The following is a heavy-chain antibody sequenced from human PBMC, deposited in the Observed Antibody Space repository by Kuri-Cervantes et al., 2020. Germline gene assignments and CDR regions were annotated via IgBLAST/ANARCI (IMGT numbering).Heavy chain of an antibody. V-gene: IGHV7-4-1*01. D-gene: IGHD6-13*01. CDR1: GYTFTRYG. Sequence: ASVKVSCKASGYTFTRYGISWVRQAPGQGLEWMGWINTNTGNPTYAQGFTGRFVFSLDTSVSTAYLQICSLKAEDTAVYYCARDTGLGYSSSWVDAFDIWGQGTMVTVSS. J-gene: IGHJ3*02. CDR3: ARDTGLGYSSSWVDAFDI. CDR2: INTNTGNP.